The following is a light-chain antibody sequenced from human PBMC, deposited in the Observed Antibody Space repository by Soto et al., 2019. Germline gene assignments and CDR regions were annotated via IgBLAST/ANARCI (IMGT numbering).Light chain of an antibody. J-gene: IGKJ4*01. V-gene: IGKV1-39*01. CDR2: GAS. Sequence: DIQMTQSPSSLPASVGDRVTITCRASQTITKNLNWYQQKPGSAPRLLVFGASNLQGGVPQRFSGSGFGTDFTLTISSLQFEDFATYYCQQSNSAPLTFGGGTKVEIK. CDR3: QQSNSAPLT. CDR1: QTITKN.